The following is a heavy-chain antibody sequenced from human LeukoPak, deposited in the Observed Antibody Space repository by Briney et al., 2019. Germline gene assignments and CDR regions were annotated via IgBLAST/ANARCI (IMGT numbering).Heavy chain of an antibody. D-gene: IGHD3-3*01. V-gene: IGHV1-18*01. J-gene: IGHJ4*02. CDR3: ARERWTRWDFWSGYYVDY. Sequence: GASVKVSCKASGYTFTSYGISWVRQAPGQGLEWMGWISAYNGNTNYAQKLQGRVTMTTDTSTSTAYMELRSLRSDDTAVYYCARERWTRWDFWSGYYVDYWGQGTLVTVSS. CDR1: GYTFTSYG. CDR2: ISAYNGNT.